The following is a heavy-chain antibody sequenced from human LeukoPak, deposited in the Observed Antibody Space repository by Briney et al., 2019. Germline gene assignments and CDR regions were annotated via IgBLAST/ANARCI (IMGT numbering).Heavy chain of an antibody. CDR2: IGGRGGST. J-gene: IGHJ5*02. CDR1: GFRFSDFT. Sequence: GGSLRLFCAASGFRFSDFTMTWVRQAPGKGPEWVSAIGGRGGSTHYADSLGGRFTISRDNSKDMVYLQMNSLKVEDTATYYCGKEGGAWGQGTKVTVSS. CDR3: GKEGGA. D-gene: IGHD3-16*01. V-gene: IGHV3-23*01.